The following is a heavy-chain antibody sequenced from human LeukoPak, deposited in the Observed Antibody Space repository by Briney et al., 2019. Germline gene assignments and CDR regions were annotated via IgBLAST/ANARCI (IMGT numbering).Heavy chain of an antibody. D-gene: IGHD3-22*01. CDR2: IIPVFGTT. Sequence: SVKVSCKASGYTFTSYDINWVRQATGQGLEWLGGIIPVFGTTTYAQKFQAKVTMTADKSTNTAYLEISSLTSDDTAVYYCARCSPGDSSNFYAVLQYWGQGTQVTVST. CDR3: ARCSPGDSSNFYAVLQY. CDR1: GYTFTSYD. J-gene: IGHJ4*02. V-gene: IGHV1-69*06.